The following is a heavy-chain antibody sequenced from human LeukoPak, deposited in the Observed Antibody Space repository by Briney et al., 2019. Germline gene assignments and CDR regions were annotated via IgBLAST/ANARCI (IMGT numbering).Heavy chain of an antibody. V-gene: IGHV3-23*01. D-gene: IGHD2-15*01. CDR1: GFTFSSYA. Sequence: PGGSLRLSCAASGFTFSSYAMSWVRQAPGKGLEWVSAISGSGGNTYYADSAKGRFTISRDTKNTLYLQMKSLRADDTAVYYCAKGPSIYCSGGSCYIDYWGQGTLVTVSS. CDR2: ISGSGGNT. J-gene: IGHJ4*02. CDR3: AKGPSIYCSGGSCYIDY.